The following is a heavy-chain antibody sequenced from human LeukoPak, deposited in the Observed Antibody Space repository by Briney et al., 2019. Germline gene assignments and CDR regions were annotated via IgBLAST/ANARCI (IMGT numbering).Heavy chain of an antibody. CDR3: ARDSPYSSSWYSSDAFDI. CDR1: GYTFTIYG. Sequence: ASVTVSCKASGYTFTIYGISWVRQAPGQGLEWMGWISAYNGNTNYAQKLQGRVTMTTDTSTSTAYMELRSLRSDDTAVYYCARDSPYSSSWYSSDAFDIWGQGTMVTVSS. D-gene: IGHD6-13*01. J-gene: IGHJ3*02. CDR2: ISAYNGNT. V-gene: IGHV1-18*01.